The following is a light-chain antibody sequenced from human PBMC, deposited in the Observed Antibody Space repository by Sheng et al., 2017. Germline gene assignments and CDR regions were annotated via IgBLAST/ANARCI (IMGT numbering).Light chain of an antibody. CDR3: YSHSGGRV. Sequence: QPASVSGSPGQSITISCSGSSTAIGGYNLVSWYQQHPGKAPKLIIYEVNKWPSGVSSRFSGSKSGNTASLTISGLQAEDEAYYYCYSHSGGRVFGGGTKVTVL. CDR1: STAIGGYNL. J-gene: IGLJ3*02. CDR2: EVN. V-gene: IGLV2-23*02.